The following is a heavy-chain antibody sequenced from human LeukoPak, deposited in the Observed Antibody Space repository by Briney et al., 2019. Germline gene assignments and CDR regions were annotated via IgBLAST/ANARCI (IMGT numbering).Heavy chain of an antibody. J-gene: IGHJ4*02. Sequence: SQTLSLTRSVFARSISSYYWSSIRQPPGKGLEWIGYIYYSGSTNYNPSLKSRVTISVDTSKNQFSLKLSSVTAADTAVYYCARGKWLLAYTPFDYWGQGTLVTVSS. CDR1: ARSISSYY. D-gene: IGHD3-22*01. V-gene: IGHV4-59*01. CDR3: ARGKWLLAYTPFDY. CDR2: IYYSGST.